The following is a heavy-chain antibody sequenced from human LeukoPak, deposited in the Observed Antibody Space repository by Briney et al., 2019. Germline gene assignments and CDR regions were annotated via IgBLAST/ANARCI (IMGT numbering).Heavy chain of an antibody. J-gene: IGHJ4*02. Sequence: SETLSLTCTVSGSSITNYYWTWIRQSPGKGLEWIGYIYYSGSTKYNPSRESRVTISVDTSKNQFSLKLKSVTTADTAVYYCARDSGFVPYWGQGILVTVSS. CDR3: ARDSGFVPY. D-gene: IGHD3-16*01. CDR2: IYYSGST. CDR1: GSSITNYY. V-gene: IGHV4-59*01.